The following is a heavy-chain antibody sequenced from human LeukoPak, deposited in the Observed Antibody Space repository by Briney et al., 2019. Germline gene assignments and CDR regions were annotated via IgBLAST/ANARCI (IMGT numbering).Heavy chain of an antibody. V-gene: IGHV3-74*01. Sequence: GGSLRLSCVASGFTFSSSWMHWVRQAPGKGLVWVSRLNGDGGSTNYADSVKGRFIISRDNAKNTLYLQMNSLRAEDTAVYYCARGVSGSYGLDVWGQGTTVTVSS. D-gene: IGHD1-1*01. CDR1: GFTFSSSW. J-gene: IGHJ6*02. CDR3: ARGVSGSYGLDV. CDR2: LNGDGGST.